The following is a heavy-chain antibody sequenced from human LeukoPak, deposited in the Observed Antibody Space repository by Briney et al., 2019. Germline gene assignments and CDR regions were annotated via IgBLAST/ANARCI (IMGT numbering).Heavy chain of an antibody. V-gene: IGHV3-53*01. CDR1: GFTVSSNY. CDR3: LGTTDY. Sequence: GGSLRLSCAASGFTVSSNYMSWVRQAPGKGLEWISVIYSGGSAYSADSVKGRFTISRDNSKNTLYLQMNSLRAEDTAVYYCLGTTDYWGQGTLVTVSS. J-gene: IGHJ4*02. CDR2: IYSGGSA. D-gene: IGHD7-27*01.